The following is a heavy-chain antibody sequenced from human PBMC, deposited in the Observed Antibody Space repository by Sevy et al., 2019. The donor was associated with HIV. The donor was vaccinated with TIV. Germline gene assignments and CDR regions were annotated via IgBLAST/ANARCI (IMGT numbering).Heavy chain of an antibody. J-gene: IGHJ6*02. Sequence: GGSLRLSCAASGFTFSSNWMHWVRQAPGKGLVWVSRINSDGSSTSYADSVKGRFTISRDNAKNTLYLQMNSLRAEDTAVYYCARAYSSGYYYYGMDVWGQGTTVTVSS. CDR2: INSDGSST. D-gene: IGHD6-19*01. CDR3: ARAYSSGYYYYGMDV. V-gene: IGHV3-74*01. CDR1: GFTFSSNW.